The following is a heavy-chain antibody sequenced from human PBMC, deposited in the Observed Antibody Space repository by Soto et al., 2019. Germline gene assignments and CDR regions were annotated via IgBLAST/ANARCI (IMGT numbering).Heavy chain of an antibody. CDR1: GFTVSSNY. V-gene: IGHV3-53*02. CDR2: IYSGGSR. D-gene: IGHD3-10*01. J-gene: IGHJ4*02. CDR3: ARSRQFGEAYFDY. Sequence: EVQLVETGGGLIQPGGSLRLSCAASGFTVSSNYMSWVRQAPGKGLEWVSVIYSGGSRYYVDSVKGRFTICRDKSKNTLYLQMNSRRVEDTAVYYCARSRQFGEAYFDYLGQGTLVTVSS.